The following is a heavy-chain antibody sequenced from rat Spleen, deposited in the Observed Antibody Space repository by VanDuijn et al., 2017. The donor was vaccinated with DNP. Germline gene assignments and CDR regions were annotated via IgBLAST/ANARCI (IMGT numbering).Heavy chain of an antibody. J-gene: IGHJ3*01. CDR2: IIYDGSST. CDR1: GFTFSDYA. V-gene: IGHV5S10*01. Sequence: EVQLVESGGGLVQPGNSLKLSCAASGFTFSDYAMAWVRQSPKKGLEWVATIIYDGSSTYYRDSVRGRFTISRDYARSTLYLQMDSLRSEDTATNYCATSSYYGYDYGFAYWGQGTLVTVSS. CDR3: ATSSYYGYDYGFAY. D-gene: IGHD1-7*01.